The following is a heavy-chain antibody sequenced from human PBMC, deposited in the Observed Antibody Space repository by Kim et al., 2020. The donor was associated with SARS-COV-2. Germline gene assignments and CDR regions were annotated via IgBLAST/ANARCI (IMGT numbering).Heavy chain of an antibody. V-gene: IGHV1-46*01. J-gene: IGHJ4*02. CDR1: GSTFTSNH. CDR3: ARDREGDWTFDY. CDR2: ITPIDGNT. D-gene: IGHD2-21*02. Sequence: ASVNVSCKASGSTFTSNHMHWVRQAPGQGLEWMGMITPIDGNTNYAQKFQGSVTMTRDTSTSTVYMELSSLRSEDTALYYCARDREGDWTFDYWGQGTLVTVSS.